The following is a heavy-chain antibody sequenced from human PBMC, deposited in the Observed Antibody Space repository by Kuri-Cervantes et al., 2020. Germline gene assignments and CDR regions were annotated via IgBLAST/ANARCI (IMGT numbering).Heavy chain of an antibody. CDR1: GYTFTSYY. J-gene: IGHJ6*02. CDR3: ARDGGYYGPDV. CDR2: INPSGGST. D-gene: IGHD3-16*01. Sequence: ASVKVSCKASGYTFTSYYMHWVRQAPGQGLEWMGIINPSGGSTSYAQKFQGRVTMTRDTSTSTDYVELSSLRYDDTAVYYCARDGGYYGPDVWGQGTTVTVSS. V-gene: IGHV1-46*01.